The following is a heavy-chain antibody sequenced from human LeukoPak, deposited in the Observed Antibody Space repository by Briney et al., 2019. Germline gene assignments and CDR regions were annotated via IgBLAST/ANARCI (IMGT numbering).Heavy chain of an antibody. CDR1: GCTFTGYY. D-gene: IGHD3-22*01. CDR2: INPNSGGT. Sequence: GASVKVSCKASGCTFTGYYMLWVRQAPGQGLEWMGWINPNSGGTNYAQKFQGRVTMTRETSISTAYMELSRLRSDDTAVYYCARTTYYYESSGYYLLDYWGQVTLVTVSS. CDR3: ARTTYYYESSGYYLLDY. J-gene: IGHJ4*02. V-gene: IGHV1-2*02.